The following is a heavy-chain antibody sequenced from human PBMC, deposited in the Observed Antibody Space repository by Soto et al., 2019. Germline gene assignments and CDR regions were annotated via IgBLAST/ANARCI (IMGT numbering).Heavy chain of an antibody. CDR2: ISSDGYTK. Sequence: QVQLVESGGGVVQPGRSPRLSCSASGFTFSTFAVHWVRQAPGKGLEWVAVISSDGYTKYYTDSVKGRFTISRDNSKNTLFLQMNGLRTEDTAMYYCARAPTSRLDYWGQGTLVTVSS. CDR1: GFTFSTFA. CDR3: ARAPTSRLDY. V-gene: IGHV3-30-3*01. J-gene: IGHJ4*02.